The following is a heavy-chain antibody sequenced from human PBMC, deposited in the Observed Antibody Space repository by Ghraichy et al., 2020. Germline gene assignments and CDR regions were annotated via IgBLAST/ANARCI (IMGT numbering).Heavy chain of an antibody. CDR3: ARGRIRYYYGSGTPPSGMDV. CDR2: INHSGST. Sequence: SETLSLTCAVYGGSFSGYYWSWIRQPPGKGLEWIGEINHSGSTNYNPSLKSRVTISVDTSKNQFSLKLSSVTAADTAVYYCARGRIRYYYGSGTPPSGMDVWGQGTTVTVSS. CDR1: GGSFSGYY. D-gene: IGHD3-10*01. J-gene: IGHJ6*02. V-gene: IGHV4-34*01.